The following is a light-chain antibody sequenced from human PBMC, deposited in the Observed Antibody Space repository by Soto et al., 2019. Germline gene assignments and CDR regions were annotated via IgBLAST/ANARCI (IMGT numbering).Light chain of an antibody. Sequence: QLVLTQSPSASASLGASVKLTCTLSSGHSSYAIAWHQQQPEKGPRYLMKLNSDGSHSKGDGIPDRFSGSSSGAERYLTISSXXXXXXXDYYCQTWGTGIHYVFGTGTK. J-gene: IGLJ1*01. CDR1: SGHSSYA. CDR2: LNSDGSH. V-gene: IGLV4-69*01. CDR3: QTWGTGIHYV.